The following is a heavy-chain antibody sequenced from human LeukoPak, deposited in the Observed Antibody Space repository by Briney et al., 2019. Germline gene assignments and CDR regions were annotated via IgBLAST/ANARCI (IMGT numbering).Heavy chain of an antibody. J-gene: IGHJ5*02. V-gene: IGHV1-2*06. CDR2: INPNSGGT. CDR3: ATNWFDP. Sequence: ASVKVSCKASGGTFSSYAISWVRQAPGQGLEWMGRINPNSGGTNYAQKFQGRVTMTRDTSISTAYMELSRLRSDDTAVYYCATNWFDPWGQGTLVTVSS. CDR1: GGTFSSYA.